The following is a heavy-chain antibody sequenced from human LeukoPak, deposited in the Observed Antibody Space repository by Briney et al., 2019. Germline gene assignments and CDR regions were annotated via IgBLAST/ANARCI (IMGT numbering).Heavy chain of an antibody. J-gene: IGHJ4*02. CDR1: GYTFTSYD. V-gene: IGHV1-8*01. D-gene: IGHD5-18*01. CDR2: MNPNSGNT. Sequence: ASVKVSCKASGYTFTSYDINWVRQATGQGLEWMGWMNPNSGNTGYAQKFQGRVTMTRNTSISTVYMELSSLRSEDTAVYYCARGLRLDTAMVTGYWGQGTLVTVSS. CDR3: ARGLRLDTAMVTGY.